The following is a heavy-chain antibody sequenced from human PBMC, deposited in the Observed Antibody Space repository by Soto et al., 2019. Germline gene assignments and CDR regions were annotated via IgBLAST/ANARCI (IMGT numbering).Heavy chain of an antibody. V-gene: IGHV3-49*03. D-gene: IGHD2-2*01. CDR1: GFTFGDYA. CDR3: TRESLYCSSTSCYAYFDY. CDR2: IRSKAYGGTT. J-gene: IGHJ4*02. Sequence: GGSLRLSCTASGFTFGDYAMSWFRQAPGKGLEWVGFIRSKAYGGTTEYAASVKGRFTISRDDSKSIAYLQMNSLKTEDTAVYYCTRESLYCSSTSCYAYFDYWGQGTLVTVSS.